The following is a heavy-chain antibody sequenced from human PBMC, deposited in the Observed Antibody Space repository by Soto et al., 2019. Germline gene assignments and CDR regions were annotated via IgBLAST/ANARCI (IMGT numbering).Heavy chain of an antibody. CDR1: RYTFTSYG. V-gene: IGHV1-18*01. J-gene: IGHJ4*02. D-gene: IGHD6-19*01. Sequence: GASVKASSKASRYTFTSYGICSARQAPGQGLEWMGWISAYNGNTNYAQKLQGRVTMTTATSTSTAYMELRSLRSDATAVYYCARDHGSGCQPIDYWGQGTLVTVSS. CDR2: ISAYNGNT. CDR3: ARDHGSGCQPIDY.